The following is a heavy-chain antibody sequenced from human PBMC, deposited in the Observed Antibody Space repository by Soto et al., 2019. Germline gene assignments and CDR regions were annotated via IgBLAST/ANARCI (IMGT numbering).Heavy chain of an antibody. CDR1: GFTLSSYA. D-gene: IGHD6-13*01. CDR2: ISGSGGST. J-gene: IGHJ4*02. CDR3: AKVSYQSWSIDY. V-gene: IGHV3-23*01. Sequence: GSLRLSFAASGFTLSSYAMHRVPPAPGKGLEWVSAISGSGGSTYYADSVKGRFTISRDNSKDTLYLQMNSLRAEDTAVYYCAKVSYQSWSIDYWGQGTLVTVSS.